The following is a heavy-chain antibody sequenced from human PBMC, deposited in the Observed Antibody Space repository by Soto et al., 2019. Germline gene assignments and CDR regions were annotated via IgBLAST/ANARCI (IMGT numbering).Heavy chain of an antibody. CDR2: IGHLENT. Sequence: QLRLQESGSGVVRTSETLSLTCTVSGGSITHGGFSWSWIRQSPGKGLEWIGYIGHLENTYFHPTLKSRLTMSIDRSKNQFTLNLSSVTAADRAVYYCARGGGNDPFDSWGQGVLVSVSS. CDR3: ARGGGNDPFDS. D-gene: IGHD5-12*01. V-gene: IGHV4-30-2*06. CDR1: GGSITHGGFS. J-gene: IGHJ4*02.